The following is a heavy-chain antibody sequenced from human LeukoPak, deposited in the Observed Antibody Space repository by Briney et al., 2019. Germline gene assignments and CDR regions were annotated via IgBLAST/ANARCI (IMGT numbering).Heavy chain of an antibody. V-gene: IGHV1-46*01. Sequence: GASVKVSCKASGYTFTSYYMHWVRQAPGQGLEWMGIINPSGGSTSYAQKFQDRVTMTRNTSISTAYMELSSLRSDDTAVYYCARDWDYSGSYYNWFDPWGQGTLVTVSS. J-gene: IGHJ5*02. CDR2: INPSGGST. D-gene: IGHD1-26*01. CDR3: ARDWDYSGSYYNWFDP. CDR1: GYTFTSYY.